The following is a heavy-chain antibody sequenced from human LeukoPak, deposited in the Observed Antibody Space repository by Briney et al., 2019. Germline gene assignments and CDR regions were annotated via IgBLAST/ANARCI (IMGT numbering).Heavy chain of an antibody. D-gene: IGHD3-16*02. V-gene: IGHV4-30-2*01. Sequence: SETLSLTCAVSGGSISSGGYSWSWIRQPPGKGLEWIGYTYHSGSTYYNPSLKSRVTISVDRSKNQFSLKLSSVTAADTAVYSWAGGRYDYVWGIYRSRGPPPRIIDYWGQGTLVTVSS. J-gene: IGHJ4*02. CDR3: AGGRYDYVWGIYRSRGPPPRIIDY. CDR1: GGSISSGGYS. CDR2: TYHSGST.